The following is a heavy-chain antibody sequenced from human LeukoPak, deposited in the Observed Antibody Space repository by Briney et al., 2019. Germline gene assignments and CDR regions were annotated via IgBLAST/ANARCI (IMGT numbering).Heavy chain of an antibody. CDR1: GYTFTGYG. V-gene: IGHV1-18*01. Sequence: GASVKVSCKTSGYTFTGYGFNWVRQALGQGLEWMGWIGTYNGNTNFAQKLQGRVTMTTDTSTSTAYMELRSLRSDDTAVYYCARDRGYCTNAVCPADYWGQGTLVTVSS. CDR3: ARDRGYCTNAVCPADY. J-gene: IGHJ4*02. D-gene: IGHD2-8*01. CDR2: IGTYNGNT.